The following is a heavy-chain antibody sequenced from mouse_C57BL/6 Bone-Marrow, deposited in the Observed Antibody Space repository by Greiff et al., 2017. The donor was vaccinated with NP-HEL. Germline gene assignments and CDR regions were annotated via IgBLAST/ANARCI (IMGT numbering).Heavy chain of an antibody. CDR3: ARHDITGSWFAY. CDR2: FYPGSGSI. D-gene: IGHD4-1*01. CDR1: GYTFTEYT. J-gene: IGHJ3*01. V-gene: IGHV1-62-2*01. Sequence: VKLQESGAELVKPGASVKLSCKASGYTFTEYTIHWVKQRSGQGLAWIGWFYPGSGSIKYNEKFKDKATLTADKSSSTVYMELSRLTSEDSAVYFCARHDITGSWFAYWGQGTLVTVSA.